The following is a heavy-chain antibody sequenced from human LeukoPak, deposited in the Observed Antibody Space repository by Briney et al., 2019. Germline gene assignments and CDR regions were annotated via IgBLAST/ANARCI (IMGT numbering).Heavy chain of an antibody. CDR3: ARAVDIVATINFDY. CDR2: ISAYNGKT. Sequence: GASVKVSCKASGYTFTSYGISWVRQAPGQGLEWMGWISAYNGKTNYAQKLQGRVTMTTDTSTSTAYMELRSLRSDDTAVYYCARAVDIVATINFDYWGQGTLVTVSS. CDR1: GYTFTSYG. V-gene: IGHV1-18*01. J-gene: IGHJ4*02. D-gene: IGHD5-12*01.